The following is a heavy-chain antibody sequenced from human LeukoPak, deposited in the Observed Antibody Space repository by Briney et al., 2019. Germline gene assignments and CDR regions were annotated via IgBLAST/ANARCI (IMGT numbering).Heavy chain of an antibody. CDR2: IYTSGST. V-gene: IGHV4-61*02. J-gene: IGHJ4*02. Sequence: SETLSLTCTVSGGSISSGSYYWSWIRQPAGKGLEWIGRIYTSGSTNYNPSLESRVTISVDTSKNQFSLKLSSVTAADTAVYYCAREGVAGTAWGQGTLVTVSS. D-gene: IGHD6-19*01. CDR1: GGSISSGSYY. CDR3: AREGVAGTA.